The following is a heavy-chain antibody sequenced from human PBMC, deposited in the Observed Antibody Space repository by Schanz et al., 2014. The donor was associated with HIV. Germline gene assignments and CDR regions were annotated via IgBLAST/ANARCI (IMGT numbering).Heavy chain of an antibody. CDR2: INSDNGT. J-gene: IGHJ3*02. Sequence: QVQLVQSGAEVKKPGASVTVSCKASAYSFSGYYIHWVRQAPGQGLEWMGWINSDNGTNYAQEFQGRAAMTRDTSIGTAYMELRSLRAEDTAVYYCAKTTWGRRVDAFDIWGHGTMVTVSS. D-gene: IGHD3-16*01. CDR3: AKTTWGRRVDAFDI. CDR1: AYSFSGYY. V-gene: IGHV1-2*02.